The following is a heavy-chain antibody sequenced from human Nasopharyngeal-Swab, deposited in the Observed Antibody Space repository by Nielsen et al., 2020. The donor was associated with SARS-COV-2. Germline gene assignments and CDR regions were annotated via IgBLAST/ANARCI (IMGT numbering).Heavy chain of an antibody. V-gene: IGHV3-30-3*01. J-gene: IGHJ6*02. CDR2: ISYDGSKK. Sequence: GESLKISCAASGFTFSSYAMHWVRQAPGKGLEWVAVISYDGSKKYYADSVKGRFTISRDKSKNTLYLQMNSLRAEDTAVYYCARDQGSSWYTYYYYYGMDVWGQGTTVTVSS. CDR3: ARDQGSSWYTYYYYYGMDV. CDR1: GFTFSSYA. D-gene: IGHD6-13*01.